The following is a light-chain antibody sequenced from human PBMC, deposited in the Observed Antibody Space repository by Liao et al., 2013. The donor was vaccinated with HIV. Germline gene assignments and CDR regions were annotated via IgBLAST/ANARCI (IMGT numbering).Light chain of an antibody. CDR2: NDS. V-gene: IGLV3-21*04. J-gene: IGLJ2*01. CDR1: NIGSKS. Sequence: SYELTQPPSVSVAPGKTARITCGGNNIGSKSVHWYQHKPGQAPVLVIYNDSDRPSGIPERFSGSNSGNTATLTISRVEAGDEADYYCQVWDSSSDHGGVFGGGTKLTVL. CDR3: QVWDSSSDHGGV.